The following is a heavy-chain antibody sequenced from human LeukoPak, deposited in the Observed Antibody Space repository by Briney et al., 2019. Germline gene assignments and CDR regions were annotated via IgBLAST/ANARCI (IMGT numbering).Heavy chain of an antibody. CDR1: GFTFSSYG. CDR2: ISYDGSNK. V-gene: IGHV3-30*18. Sequence: GGSLRLSCAASGFTFSSYGMYWVRRAPGKGLEWVAVISYDGSNKYYADSVKGRFTISRDNSKNTLYLQMNSLRAEDTAVYYCAKTSGSYYGGVDYWGQGTLVTVSS. D-gene: IGHD1-26*01. CDR3: AKTSGSYYGGVDY. J-gene: IGHJ4*02.